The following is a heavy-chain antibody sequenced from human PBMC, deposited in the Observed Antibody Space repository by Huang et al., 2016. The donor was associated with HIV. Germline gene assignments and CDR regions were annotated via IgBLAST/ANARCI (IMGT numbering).Heavy chain of an antibody. J-gene: IGHJ4*02. Sequence: QVQLVQSGAEVKKPGASVKVSCKVYGYTLTDLSMNGLRQATGKGLEWMGGFDPEDDETIYAQKFQGRVTMTEDTSTDTAYMELSSLRSEDTAVYYCATVYRRFRNHDSGDYYFDYWDQGTLVTVSS. CDR3: ATVYRRFRNHDSGDYYFDY. CDR2: FDPEDDET. V-gene: IGHV1-24*01. D-gene: IGHD3-22*01. CDR1: GYTLTDLS.